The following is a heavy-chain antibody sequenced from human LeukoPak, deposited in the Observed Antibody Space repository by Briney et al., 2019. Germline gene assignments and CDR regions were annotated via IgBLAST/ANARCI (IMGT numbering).Heavy chain of an antibody. CDR2: IYYSGST. D-gene: IGHD1-26*01. Sequence: PSETLSLTCSVSGGSMNSYYWSWIRQSPGKGLEWIGTIYYSGSTYYNPSLKSRVTISVDTSKNQFSLRLSSVTAADTAVYYCARQVYSGTHYFDYWGQGTLVTVSS. J-gene: IGHJ4*02. CDR1: GGSMNSYY. CDR3: ARQVYSGTHYFDY. V-gene: IGHV4-59*04.